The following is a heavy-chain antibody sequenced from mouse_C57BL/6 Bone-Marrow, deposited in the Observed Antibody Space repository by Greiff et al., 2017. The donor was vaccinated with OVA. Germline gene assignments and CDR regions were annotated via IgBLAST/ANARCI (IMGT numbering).Heavy chain of an antibody. CDR3: TREGGYDGFDY. V-gene: IGHV5-9-1*02. CDR2: ISSGGDYI. Sequence: EVMLVESGEGLVKPGGSLKLSCAASGFTFSSYAMSWVRQTPEKRLEWVAYISSGGDYIYYADTVKGRFTISRDNARNTLYLQMSSLKSEDTAMYYCTREGGYDGFDYWGQGTTLTVSS. CDR1: GFTFSSYA. D-gene: IGHD2-2*01. J-gene: IGHJ2*01.